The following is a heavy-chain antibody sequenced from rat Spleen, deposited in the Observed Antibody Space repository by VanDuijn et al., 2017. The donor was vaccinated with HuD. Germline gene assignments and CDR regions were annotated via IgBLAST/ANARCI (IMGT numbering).Heavy chain of an antibody. CDR3: TSWFLPHSRAFDN. CDR2: IWGDGST. D-gene: IGHD1-12*03. CDR1: GFSLTTNS. V-gene: IGHV2-1*01. J-gene: IGHJ2*01. Sequence: QVQLKESGPGLVQPSQTLSLTCTVSGFSLTTNSVHWVRQPPGKGLERMGGIWGDGSTDYNSALKSRLSINRDTSKSQVFLKMNSRQPNDTPIYFCTSWFLPHSRAFDNWGQGVMVTVSS.